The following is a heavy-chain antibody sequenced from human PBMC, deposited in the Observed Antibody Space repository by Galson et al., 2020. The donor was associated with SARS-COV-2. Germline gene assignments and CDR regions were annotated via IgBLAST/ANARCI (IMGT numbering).Heavy chain of an antibody. V-gene: IGHV4-34*01. Sequence: SQTLSLTCVVFGGSFSGYYWTWIRQPPGKGLEWIGEINHSGSTNYNPSLKSRVTISLDTSKNQFSLKLSSVTAADTAVYYCARAPIAVVPNWFDPWGQGTLVAVSS. CDR2: INHSGST. D-gene: IGHD2-2*01. CDR1: GGSFSGYY. J-gene: IGHJ5*02. CDR3: ARAPIAVVPNWFDP.